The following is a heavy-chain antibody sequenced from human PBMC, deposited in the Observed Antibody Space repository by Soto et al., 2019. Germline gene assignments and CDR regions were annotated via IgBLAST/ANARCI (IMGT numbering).Heavy chain of an antibody. CDR2: IYYSGST. CDR3: ARGDGLFDI. Sequence: SENLSLPCTVSGGSISRGDYFWVWIRQPPGKGLEWIGYIYYSGSTYYNPSLKSRVTLSVDTSKNQFSLQLNSVTPEDTALYYCARGDGLFDIWGQRTMVTVSS. J-gene: IGHJ3*02. V-gene: IGHV4-30-4*01. CDR1: GGSISRGDYF.